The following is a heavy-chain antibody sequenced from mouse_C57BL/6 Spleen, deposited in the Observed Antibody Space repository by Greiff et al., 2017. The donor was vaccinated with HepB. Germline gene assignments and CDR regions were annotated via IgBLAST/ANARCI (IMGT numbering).Heavy chain of an antibody. V-gene: IGHV1-52*01. CDR3: ARGEGILRRDY. D-gene: IGHD2-4*01. Sequence: QVQLQQPGAELVRPGSSVKLSCKASGYTFTSYWMHWVKQRPIQGLEWIGNIDPSDSETHYNQKFKDKATLTVDKSSSTAYMQLSSLTSEDSAVYYCARGEGILRRDYWGQGTTLTVSS. CDR1: GYTFTSYW. CDR2: IDPSDSET. J-gene: IGHJ2*01.